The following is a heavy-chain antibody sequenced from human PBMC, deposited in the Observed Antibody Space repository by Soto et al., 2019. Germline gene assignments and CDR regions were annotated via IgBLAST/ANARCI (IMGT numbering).Heavy chain of an antibody. Sequence: GGSLRLSCAASGFTFSSYAMSWVRQAPGKGLEWVSAISGSGGSTYYADSVKGRFTISRDNSKNTLYLQMNSLRAEDTAVYYCATISLDIVVVPAATAYMDVWGKGTTVTVSS. J-gene: IGHJ6*03. V-gene: IGHV3-23*01. CDR3: ATISLDIVVVPAATAYMDV. CDR2: ISGSGGST. D-gene: IGHD2-2*03. CDR1: GFTFSSYA.